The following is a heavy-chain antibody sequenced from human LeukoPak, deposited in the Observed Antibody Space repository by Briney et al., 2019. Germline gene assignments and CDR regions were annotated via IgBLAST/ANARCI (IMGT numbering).Heavy chain of an antibody. CDR3: ARGLANRAVAGSYRY. CDR1: GGSFSGYY. D-gene: IGHD6-19*01. V-gene: IGHV4-34*01. CDR2: INHSGST. Sequence: SETLPLTCAVYGGSFSGYYWSWIRQPPGKGLEWIGEINHSGSTNYNPSLKSRVTISVDTSKNQFSLKLSSVTAADTAVYYCARGLANRAVAGSYRYWGQGTLVTVSS. J-gene: IGHJ4*02.